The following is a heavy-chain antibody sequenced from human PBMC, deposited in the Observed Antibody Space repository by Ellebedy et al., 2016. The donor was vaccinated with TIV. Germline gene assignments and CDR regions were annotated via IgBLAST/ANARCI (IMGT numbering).Heavy chain of an antibody. V-gene: IGHV1-18*01. CDR1: GYTCTSYG. CDR3: ATPVTTNFYYGLDV. D-gene: IGHD4-17*01. J-gene: IGHJ6*02. CDR2: ISAYNGHT. Sequence: AASVKVSCKASGYTCTSYGISWVRQAPGQGPEWMGWISAYNGHTNYAKKLQGRVTMTTDTSTSTAYMELRGLTSDDTAVYYCATPVTTNFYYGLDVWGQGTTVTVSS.